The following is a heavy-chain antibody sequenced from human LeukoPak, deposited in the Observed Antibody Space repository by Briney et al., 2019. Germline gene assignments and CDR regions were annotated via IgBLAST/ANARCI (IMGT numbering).Heavy chain of an antibody. D-gene: IGHD6-6*01. CDR1: GDSISHGTYY. CDR2: IYTTGVT. V-gene: IGHV4-61*02. CDR3: AREFLASRRNWVDP. Sequence: SQTLSLTCSVSGDSISHGTYYWSWIRQPAGQGLEWIGRIYTTGVTNYNPSLKTRVTISVDPSLNQFSLNLTSVTAAETAVYYCAREFLASRRNWVDPWGQGTLVTVSS. J-gene: IGHJ5*02.